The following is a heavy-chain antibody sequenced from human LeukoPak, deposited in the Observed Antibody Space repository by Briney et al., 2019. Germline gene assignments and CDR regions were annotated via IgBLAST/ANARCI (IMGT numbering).Heavy chain of an antibody. Sequence: GASVKVSCKASGYTFSTFGISWLRQAPGQGLEWMGWISGYNGNTKYVHELQGRVTMTTNTSTTTAYMELRSLRSDDTAVYYCARGVYSSSWYFHHFDYWGQGTLVTVSS. J-gene: IGHJ4*02. CDR2: ISGYNGNT. V-gene: IGHV1-18*01. D-gene: IGHD6-13*01. CDR3: ARGVYSSSWYFHHFDY. CDR1: GYTFSTFG.